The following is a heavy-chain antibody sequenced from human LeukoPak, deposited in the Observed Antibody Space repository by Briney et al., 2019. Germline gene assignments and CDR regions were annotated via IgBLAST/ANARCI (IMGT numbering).Heavy chain of an antibody. CDR2: INHSGST. CDR1: GGSFSGYY. D-gene: IGHD1-1*01. V-gene: IGHV4-34*01. J-gene: IGHJ4*02. Sequence: PSETLSLTCAVYGGSFSGYYWSWIRQPPGKGLEWIGEINHSGSTNYNPSLKSRVTMSVDTSENQFSLKLRSVTAADTAVYYCARGRPLDYWGPGTLVTVSS. CDR3: ARGRPLDY.